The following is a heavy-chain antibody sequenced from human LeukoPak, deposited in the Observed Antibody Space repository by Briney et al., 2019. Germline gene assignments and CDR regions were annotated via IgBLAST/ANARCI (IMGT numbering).Heavy chain of an antibody. J-gene: IGHJ6*02. CDR2: ISAYNGNT. V-gene: IGHV1-18*01. D-gene: IGHD3-3*01. CDR1: GYTFTSYG. Sequence: ASVKVSCKASGYTFTSYGISWVRQAPGQGLEWMGWISAYNGNTNYAQKLQGRVTMTTDTSTSTAYMELRSLRSDDTAVYYCARDQRFLERLYYDYYYYGMDVWGQGTTVTVSS. CDR3: ARDQRFLERLYYDYYYYGMDV.